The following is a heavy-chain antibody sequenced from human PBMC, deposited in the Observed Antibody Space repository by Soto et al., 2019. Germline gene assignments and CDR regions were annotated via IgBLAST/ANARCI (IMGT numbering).Heavy chain of an antibody. CDR1: GYTFTSYG. J-gene: IGHJ4*02. Sequence: ASVKVSCKASGYTFTSYGINWVRQAPGRGLEWMGWINPGNGNTKYSQQFQGRVIIDRDTSASTAYMELRSLRSEDTAVYYCARGGYFDSSNHLAYWGLGTLVTVSS. CDR2: INPGNGNT. CDR3: ARGGYFDSSNHLAY. V-gene: IGHV1-3*01. D-gene: IGHD3-22*01.